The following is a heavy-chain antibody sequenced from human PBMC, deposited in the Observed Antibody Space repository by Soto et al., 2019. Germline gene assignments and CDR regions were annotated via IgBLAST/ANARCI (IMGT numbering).Heavy chain of an antibody. CDR1: GGTFSSYA. J-gene: IGHJ6*02. D-gene: IGHD3-22*01. CDR2: IIPIFGTA. CDR3: ARADVNYYDSSGYTPYGMDV. V-gene: IGHV1-69*01. Sequence: QVQLVQSGAEVQKPGSSVKVSCKASGGTFSSYAISWVRQAPGQGLEWMGGIIPIFGTANYAQKFQGRVTITADESTSTAYMELSSLRSEDTAVYYCARADVNYYDSSGYTPYGMDVWGQGTTVTVSS.